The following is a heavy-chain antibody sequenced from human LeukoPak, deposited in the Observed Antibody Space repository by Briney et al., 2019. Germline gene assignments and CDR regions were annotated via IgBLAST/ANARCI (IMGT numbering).Heavy chain of an antibody. CDR1: GYTFTGYY. Sequence: ASVKVSCKASGYTFTGYYMHWVRQAPGQGLEWMGWINPNSGGTNCAQKFQGRVTMTRDTSISTAYMELTRLRSDDTAVYYCAVPGPYTEYFQHWGQGTLVTVSS. J-gene: IGHJ1*01. D-gene: IGHD3-10*01. CDR2: INPNSGGT. V-gene: IGHV1-2*02. CDR3: AVPGPYTEYFQH.